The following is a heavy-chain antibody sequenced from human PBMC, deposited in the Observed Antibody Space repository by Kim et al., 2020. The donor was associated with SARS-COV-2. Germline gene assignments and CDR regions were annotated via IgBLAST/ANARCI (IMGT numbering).Heavy chain of an antibody. Sequence: SETLSLTCTVSGVSISSSSYYWGWIRQPPGKGLEWIGTIFYGGSTYYNPSLKSRVTISVDTSKNHFSLKLSSVTAADTAVYHCARHSTGWSLAYCGQGT. CDR2: IFYGGST. CDR3: ARHSTGWSLAY. J-gene: IGHJ4*02. D-gene: IGHD6-19*01. CDR1: GVSISSSSYY. V-gene: IGHV4-39*01.